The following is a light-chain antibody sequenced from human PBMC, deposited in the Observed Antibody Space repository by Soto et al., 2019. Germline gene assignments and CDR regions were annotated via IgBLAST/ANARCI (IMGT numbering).Light chain of an antibody. J-gene: IGKJ1*01. CDR3: QQFKSYLWT. Sequence: DIQMTQSPSTLSASVGDRVTITCRASQSVSSWLAWYQQKPGKAPKLLIYKASSLESGVPSRFSGSGSGTEFTLTIISLQPDDFATYYCQQFKSYLWTFGQGTKVEIK. CDR1: QSVSSW. V-gene: IGKV1-5*03. CDR2: KAS.